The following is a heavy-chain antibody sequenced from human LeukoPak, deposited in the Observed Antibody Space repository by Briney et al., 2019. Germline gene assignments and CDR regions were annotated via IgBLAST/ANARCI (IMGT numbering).Heavy chain of an antibody. CDR2: ISAYNGNT. Sequence: GASVKVSCKASGCTFTSYGISWVRQAPGQGLEWMGWISAYNGNTNYAQKLQGRVTMTTDTSTSTAYMELRSLRSDDTAVYYCARVPRMGYCSGGSCLDGLFDYWGQGTLVTVSS. D-gene: IGHD2-15*01. CDR1: GCTFTSYG. J-gene: IGHJ4*02. V-gene: IGHV1-18*01. CDR3: ARVPRMGYCSGGSCLDGLFDY.